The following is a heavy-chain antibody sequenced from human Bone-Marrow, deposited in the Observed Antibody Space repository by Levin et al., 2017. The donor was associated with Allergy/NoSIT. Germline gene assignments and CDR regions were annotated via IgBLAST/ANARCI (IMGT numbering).Heavy chain of an antibody. D-gene: IGHD6-13*01. CDR2: IKQDGSEK. Sequence: GESLKISCAASGFTFSTYWMSWVRQSPGKGLEWVANIKQDGSEKNYVDSVKGRFTISRDNAKNSLYLQMNSLRAEDTAVYYCARSSWHDYWGQGTLVTVSS. J-gene: IGHJ4*02. CDR3: ARSSWHDY. CDR1: GFTFSTYW. V-gene: IGHV3-7*01.